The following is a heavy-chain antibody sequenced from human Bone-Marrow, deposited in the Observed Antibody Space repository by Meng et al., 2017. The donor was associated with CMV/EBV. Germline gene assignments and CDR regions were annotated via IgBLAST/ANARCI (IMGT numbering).Heavy chain of an antibody. CDR3: ARNWNNDY. CDR2: INSDGSST. D-gene: IGHD1/OR15-1a*01. Sequence: GESLKISCAASGFTFSNYPMHWVRQAPGKGLVWVSRINSDGSSTSYADSVKGRFTISRDNAKNTLYLQMNSLRAEDTAVYYCARNWNNDYWGQGTLVTVSS. CDR1: GFTFSNYP. V-gene: IGHV3-74*01. J-gene: IGHJ4*02.